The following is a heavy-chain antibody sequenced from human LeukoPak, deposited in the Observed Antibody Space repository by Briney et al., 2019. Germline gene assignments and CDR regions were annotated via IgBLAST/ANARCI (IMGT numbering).Heavy chain of an antibody. CDR3: ARERDGSGWAPIDY. Sequence: PSETLPLTCTVSGGSISSYYWSWIRQPPGKGLEWIGYIYYSGSTNYNPSLKSRVTISVDTSKNQFSLKLSSVTAADTAVYYCARERDGSGWAPIDYWGQGTLVTVSS. V-gene: IGHV4-59*01. CDR1: GGSISSYY. CDR2: IYYSGST. J-gene: IGHJ4*02. D-gene: IGHD6-19*01.